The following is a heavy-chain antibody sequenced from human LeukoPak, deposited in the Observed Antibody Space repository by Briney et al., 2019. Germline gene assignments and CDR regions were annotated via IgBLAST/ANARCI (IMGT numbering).Heavy chain of an antibody. CDR3: AKNIRQLGNYQYYMDV. V-gene: IGHV3-23*01. CDR1: GFTFSSYA. CDR2: ISGSGGNT. J-gene: IGHJ6*03. D-gene: IGHD7-27*01. Sequence: GGSLRLSCAASGFTFSSYAMSWVRQAPGKGLEWVSAISGSGGNTFSADSVKGRFTISRDNSKNTLFLQMNSLRAEDTAVYYCAKNIRQLGNYQYYMDVWGKGTTVTVSS.